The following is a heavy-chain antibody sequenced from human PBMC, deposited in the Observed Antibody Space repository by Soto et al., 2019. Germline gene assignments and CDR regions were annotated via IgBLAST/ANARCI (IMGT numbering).Heavy chain of an antibody. Sequence: RASVKVSCKASGYTFTSYYMHWVRQAPGQGLEWMGIINPSGGSTSYAQKFQGRVTITADEPTSTAYMELSSLRSEDTAVYYCARGSPGGDWFDPWGQGTLVTVSS. CDR1: GYTFTSYY. J-gene: IGHJ5*02. CDR3: ARGSPGGDWFDP. CDR2: INPSGGST. V-gene: IGHV1-46*01. D-gene: IGHD3-10*01.